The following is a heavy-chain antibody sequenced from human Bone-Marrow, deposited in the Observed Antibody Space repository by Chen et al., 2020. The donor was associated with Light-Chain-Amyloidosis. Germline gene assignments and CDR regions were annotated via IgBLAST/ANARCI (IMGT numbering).Heavy chain of an antibody. CDR3: ATTKGRWLPSY. D-gene: IGHD5-12*01. J-gene: IGHJ4*02. CDR1: GFNFSSYE. V-gene: IGHV3-48*03. CDR2: ISSSGSTI. Sequence: EVQLVESGGGLVQPGGSLRLSCAASGFNFSSYEMNWVRQAPGKGLEWVSYISSSGSTIYYADSVKGRFTISRDNAKNSLYLQMNSLRAEDTAVYYCATTKGRWLPSYWGQGTLVTVSS.